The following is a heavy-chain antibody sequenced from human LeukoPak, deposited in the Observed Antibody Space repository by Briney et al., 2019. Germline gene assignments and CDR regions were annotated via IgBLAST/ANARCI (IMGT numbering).Heavy chain of an antibody. D-gene: IGHD6-13*01. CDR1: GFTFSSSA. CDR3: AKAMDSSSWYHDY. V-gene: IGHV3-23*01. J-gene: IGHJ4*02. CDR2: ISASGRTT. Sequence: GGSLRLSCAVSGFTFSSSAMSWVRQAPGKGLEWVSVISASGRTTYYADSVKGRFTISRDNSKNTLYLQMITLRADDTALYYCAKAMDSSSWYHDYRGQGTLVTVSS.